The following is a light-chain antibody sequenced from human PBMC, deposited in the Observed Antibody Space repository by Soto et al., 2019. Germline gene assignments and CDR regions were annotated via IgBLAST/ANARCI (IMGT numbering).Light chain of an antibody. V-gene: IGLV2-23*02. Sequence: QSVLPQPASVSGSPGQSITISCTGTSSDVGSYNLVSWYQQHPGKAPKLGIYEVSQRPSGVSNRFSGSKSGNTASLTISGLQAEDEADYYCCSYAGSSPWVFGGGTKLTVL. J-gene: IGLJ3*02. CDR2: EVS. CDR1: SSDVGSYNL. CDR3: CSYAGSSPWV.